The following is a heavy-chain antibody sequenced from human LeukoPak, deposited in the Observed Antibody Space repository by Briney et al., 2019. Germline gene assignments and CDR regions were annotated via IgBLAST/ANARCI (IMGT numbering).Heavy chain of an antibody. Sequence: ASLKVSCKASGDTFTSYYMHWVRQAPGQGLEWMGIINPSGGSTSYAQKFQGRVTMTRDMSTSTVYMELSSLRSEDTAVYYCARGHSTGDPKGYYYYMDVWGKGTTVTVSS. J-gene: IGHJ6*03. V-gene: IGHV1-46*01. D-gene: IGHD7-27*01. CDR3: ARGHSTGDPKGYYYYMDV. CDR2: INPSGGST. CDR1: GDTFTSYY.